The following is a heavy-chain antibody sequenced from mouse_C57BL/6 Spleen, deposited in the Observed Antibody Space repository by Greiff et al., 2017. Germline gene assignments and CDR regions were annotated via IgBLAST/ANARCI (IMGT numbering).Heavy chain of an antibody. V-gene: IGHV1-9*01. CDR3: EREGEYGNYDDWYFGV. CDR2: ILPGSGST. CDR1: GYTFTGYW. J-gene: IGHJ1*03. Sequence: QVQLKQSGAELMKPGASVKLSCKASGYTFTGYWIQWVKQRPGHGLEWIGEILPGSGSTNYNQKFKGKATLTADTSSSTAYMQLSSLTSEDSAIYYCEREGEYGNYDDWYFGVWGTGTTVTVSS. D-gene: IGHD2-1*01.